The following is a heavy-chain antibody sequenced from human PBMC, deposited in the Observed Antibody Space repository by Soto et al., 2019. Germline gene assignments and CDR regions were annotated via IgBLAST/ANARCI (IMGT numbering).Heavy chain of an antibody. CDR1: GGSISSGDYY. D-gene: IGHD1-20*01. CDR2: IYYSGST. J-gene: IGHJ4*02. CDR3: ARTRRYNWNYADY. V-gene: IGHV4-30-4*01. Sequence: PSETLSLTCTVSGGSISSGDYYWSWIRQPPGKGLEWIGYIYYSGSTYYNPSLKSRVTISVDTSKNQFSLKLSSVTAADTAVYYCARTRRYNWNYADYWGQGTLVTVSS.